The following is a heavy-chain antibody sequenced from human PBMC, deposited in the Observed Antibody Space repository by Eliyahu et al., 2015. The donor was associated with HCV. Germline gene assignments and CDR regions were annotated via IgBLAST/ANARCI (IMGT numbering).Heavy chain of an antibody. V-gene: IGHV3-48*01. Sequence: EVQLVESGGALVQPGGSLRLSCVASGFTFSAYSLNWVRQAPGKELEWVSYISGTTRTIYYTDSVKGRFTISRDNAKNSLYLQMNSLRGEDTGVYYCAREMLVATDDAFDIWGQGTMVTVSS. D-gene: IGHD5-12*01. CDR1: GFTFSAYS. CDR2: ISGTTRTI. CDR3: AREMLVATDDAFDI. J-gene: IGHJ3*02.